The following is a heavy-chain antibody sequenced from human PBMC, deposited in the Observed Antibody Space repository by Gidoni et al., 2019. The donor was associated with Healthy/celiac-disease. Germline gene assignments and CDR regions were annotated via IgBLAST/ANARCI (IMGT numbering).Heavy chain of an antibody. Sequence: QVQLVQSGAEVKQPAASVYVSCKASGYTFTGYYMHWVRQAPGKGLSWMGWINPNRGGTNYAQKFQGRVTMTRDTSISTAYMELSRLRSDDTAVYYCARTRGYDSSGDAFDIWGQGTMVTVSS. CDR3: ARTRGYDSSGDAFDI. CDR1: GYTFTGYY. V-gene: IGHV1-2*02. J-gene: IGHJ3*02. CDR2: INPNRGGT. D-gene: IGHD3-22*01.